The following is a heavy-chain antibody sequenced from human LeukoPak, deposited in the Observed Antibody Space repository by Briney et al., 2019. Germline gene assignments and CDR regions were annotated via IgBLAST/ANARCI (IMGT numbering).Heavy chain of an antibody. CDR3: ARRYGSGGNSGYYYYMDV. V-gene: IGHV4-61*09. CDR2: IHTSGST. CDR1: GGSINNGIYY. Sequence: PSETLSLTCTVSGGSINNGIYYRSWIRQPAGSGLEWIGHIHTSGSTNYNPSLKSRVTISLDTSKNQFSLKLSSVTAADTAVYYCARRYGSGGNSGYYYYMDVWGKGTTVTVSS. D-gene: IGHD3-10*01. J-gene: IGHJ6*03.